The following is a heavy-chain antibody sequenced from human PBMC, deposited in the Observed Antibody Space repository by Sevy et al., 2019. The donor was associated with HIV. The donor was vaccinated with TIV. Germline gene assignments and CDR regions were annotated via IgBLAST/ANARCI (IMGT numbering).Heavy chain of an antibody. CDR1: GFPFGSYS. J-gene: IGHJ6*02. CDR3: ARDPTYYPSYSYLYGLDE. V-gene: IGHV3-30*04. D-gene: IGHD3-22*01. CDR2: ISYDGDNK. Sequence: GGSLRLSCAASGFPFGSYSMHWVRHAAGKGLEWVAVISYDGDNKLYGDSVKGRFTISRDNSKRTLYLVMNSLRTEDTAVYFCARDPTYYPSYSYLYGLDEWGQGTTVTVSS.